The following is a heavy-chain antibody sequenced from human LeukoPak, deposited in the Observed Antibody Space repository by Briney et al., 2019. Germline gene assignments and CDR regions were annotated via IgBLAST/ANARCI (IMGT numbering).Heavy chain of an antibody. D-gene: IGHD2-2*01. Sequence: GGSLRLSCAASGFTFSNYVMNWVRQAPGKGLEWVSGISGSGRSTYYADSVKGRFTISRHSSKNTLYLQMNSLRAEDTAVYYCASGGFYCSSTTCPPDWGQGTLVTVSS. CDR3: ASGGFYCSSTTCPPD. J-gene: IGHJ4*02. CDR1: GFTFSNYV. CDR2: ISGSGRST. V-gene: IGHV3-23*01.